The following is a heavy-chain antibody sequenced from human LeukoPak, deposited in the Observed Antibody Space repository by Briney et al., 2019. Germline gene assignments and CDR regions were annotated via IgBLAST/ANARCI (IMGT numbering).Heavy chain of an antibody. V-gene: IGHV3-11*01. CDR2: ISSSGSTI. J-gene: IGHJ4*02. CDR1: GFTFSDYY. D-gene: IGHD5-12*01. CDR3: AKDSNTGGYSFGS. Sequence: GGSLRLSCAASGFTFSDYYMSWIRQAPGKGLEWVSYISSSGSTIYYADSVRGRFTISRDNGKNSLSLEMNSLRTEDTALYYCAKDSNTGGYSFGSWGQGTLVTVTS.